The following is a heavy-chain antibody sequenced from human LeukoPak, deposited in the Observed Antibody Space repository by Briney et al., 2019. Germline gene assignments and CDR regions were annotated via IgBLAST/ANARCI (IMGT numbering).Heavy chain of an antibody. Sequence: GASVKVSCKASGGTFSSYAISWVRQAPGQGLEWMGRIIPILGIANYAQKFQGRVTITADKSTSTAYMELSSLRSEDTAVYYCARDLSSSTSRTRVHIAAAGIEFGYWGQGTLVTVSS. D-gene: IGHD6-13*01. CDR1: GGTFSSYA. J-gene: IGHJ4*02. CDR3: ARDLSSSTSRTRVHIAAAGIEFGY. CDR2: IIPILGIA. V-gene: IGHV1-69*04.